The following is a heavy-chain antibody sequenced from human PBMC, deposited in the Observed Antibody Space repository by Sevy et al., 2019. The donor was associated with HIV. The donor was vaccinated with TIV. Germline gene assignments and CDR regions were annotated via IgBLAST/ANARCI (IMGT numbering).Heavy chain of an antibody. CDR2: IIPIFSTA. J-gene: IGHJ4*02. Sequence: ASVKVSCKASGGTFSSYAISWVRQAPRQGLERMGGIIPIFSTANYAQKFQGRVTITADKSTSTAYMELSSLRSEDTAVYYCALPRGGYDGEYYFDYWGQGTLVTVSS. D-gene: IGHD5-12*01. CDR3: ALPRGGYDGEYYFDY. CDR1: GGTFSSYA. V-gene: IGHV1-69*06.